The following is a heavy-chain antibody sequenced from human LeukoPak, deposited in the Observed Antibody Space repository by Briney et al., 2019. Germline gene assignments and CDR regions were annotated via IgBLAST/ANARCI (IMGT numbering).Heavy chain of an antibody. CDR2: ISGSGGIT. J-gene: IGHJ4*02. V-gene: IGHV3-23*01. CDR1: GLTFSSYA. CDR3: TKDRGNSGYDLSDY. Sequence: GGSLRLSCAASGLTFSSYAMSWVRQAPGKGLEWVSAISGSGGITYYADSVKGRFTISRDNSKNTLYLQMNTLGAADTAVYYCTKDRGNSGYDLSDYWGQGTLVTVSS. D-gene: IGHD5-12*01.